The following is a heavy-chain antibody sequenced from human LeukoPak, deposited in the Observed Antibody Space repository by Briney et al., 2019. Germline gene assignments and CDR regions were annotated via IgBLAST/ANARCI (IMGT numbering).Heavy chain of an antibody. CDR2: ISSSGTTI. CDR1: GFTFCDYY. CDR3: ARALGYCSGGSCYSFDY. Sequence: PVGSLRLSCAASGFTFCDYYMSWIRQAHGQAVGGVSYISSSGTTIYYADSVKGRFTISRDNAKNSLYLQMNSLRAEDTAVYYCARALGYCSGGSCYSFDYWGQGTLVTVSS. V-gene: IGHV3-11*04. J-gene: IGHJ4*02. D-gene: IGHD2-15*01.